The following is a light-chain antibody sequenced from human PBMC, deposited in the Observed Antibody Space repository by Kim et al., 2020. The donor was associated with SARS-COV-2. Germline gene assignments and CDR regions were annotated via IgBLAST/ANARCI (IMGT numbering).Light chain of an antibody. V-gene: IGKV3-15*01. CDR3: QQYNNWPPMYT. CDR2: VAS. Sequence: SPGERATLSCRASQSVSSNLAWYQQKPGQAPRLLIYVASTRATGIPARFSGSGSGTEFTLTISSLQSEDFAVYYCQQYNNWPPMYTFGQGTKLEI. J-gene: IGKJ2*01. CDR1: QSVSSN.